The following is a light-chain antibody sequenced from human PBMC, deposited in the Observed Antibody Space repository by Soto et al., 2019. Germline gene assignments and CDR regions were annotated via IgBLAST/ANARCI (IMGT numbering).Light chain of an antibody. J-gene: IGKJ5*01. CDR2: AAY. Sequence: DIHMTHSPSSLSASFGDMVTITFGASQGISNYLAWYQQKPGTVPKLLISAAYTLKTGVHSRFSGGGSGTDFTLTIRSLQPEDFETYYCQQSYSTPFTFGQGTRLEIK. V-gene: IGKV1-27*01. CDR1: QGISNY. CDR3: QQSYSTPFT.